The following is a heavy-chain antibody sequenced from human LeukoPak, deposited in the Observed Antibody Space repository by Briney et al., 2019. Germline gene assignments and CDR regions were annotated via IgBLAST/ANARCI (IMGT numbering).Heavy chain of an antibody. D-gene: IGHD1-26*01. CDR3: ARGGHLWWELIDY. CDR2: VSAYNGNR. Sequence: GASVKVSCKASGYTFTRYGISWVRQAPGQGLEWMGWVSAYNGNRNYVQKLQGRVTMTTDTSTSTAHMELWSLRSDDTAVYYCARGGHLWWELIDYWGQGTLVTVSS. V-gene: IGHV1-18*01. CDR1: GYTFTRYG. J-gene: IGHJ4*02.